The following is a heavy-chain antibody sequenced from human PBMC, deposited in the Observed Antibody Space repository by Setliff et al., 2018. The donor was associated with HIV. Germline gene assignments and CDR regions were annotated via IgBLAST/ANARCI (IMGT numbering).Heavy chain of an antibody. D-gene: IGHD3-16*01. V-gene: IGHV4-39*07. J-gene: IGHJ4*02. CDR2: IYYHGST. CDR1: GGSISSTNYF. Sequence: SETLSLTCTVSGGSISSTNYFWGWIRQPPGKGLEWIGTIYYHGSTYYNPSLKSRVTISIDTSKNQFSLKLSSVTAADTAVYYCARGGGTGSFDYWGQGTLVTVSS. CDR3: ARGGGTGSFDY.